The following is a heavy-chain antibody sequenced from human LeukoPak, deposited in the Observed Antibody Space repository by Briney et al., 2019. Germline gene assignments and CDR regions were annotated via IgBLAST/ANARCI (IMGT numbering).Heavy chain of an antibody. Sequence: GGSLRLSCAASGFTFSTYSMNWVRQAPGKGLEWVSSISSNNRYIYYADSVKGRFTISRDNSKNTLFLQMGSLRVEDMAVYYCARGLRAYYYYGMDVWGQGTTVTVSS. J-gene: IGHJ6*02. CDR3: ARGLRAYYYYGMDV. CDR1: GFTFSTYS. V-gene: IGHV3-21*01. CDR2: ISSNNRYI. D-gene: IGHD3-3*01.